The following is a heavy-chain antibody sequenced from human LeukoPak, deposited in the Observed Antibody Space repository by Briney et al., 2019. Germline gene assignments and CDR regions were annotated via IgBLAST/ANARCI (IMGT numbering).Heavy chain of an antibody. CDR2: ISAYNGNT. D-gene: IGHD6-19*01. J-gene: IGHJ3*02. Sequence: GASVKVSCKASGYTFTSYGISWVRQAPGQGLEWMGWISAYNGNTNYAQKLQGRVTMTTDTSTSTAYMELRSLRSDDTAVYYCARDQPYSSGWYRDAFDIWGQGTMVTVSS. CDR3: ARDQPYSSGWYRDAFDI. CDR1: GYTFTSYG. V-gene: IGHV1-18*01.